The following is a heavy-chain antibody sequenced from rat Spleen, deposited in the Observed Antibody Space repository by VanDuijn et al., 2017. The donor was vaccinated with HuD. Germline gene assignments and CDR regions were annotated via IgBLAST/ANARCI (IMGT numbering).Heavy chain of an antibody. CDR1: GFTFSDFF. Sequence: EVQLVESGGGLVQPGSPLKLSCAASGFTFSDFFMAWVRQAPAQGLEWVATISDDGSTTYYRDSVKGRFTISRDDAKSTLYLQMDSLRSEDTATYYCARAGYLRDWYFDFWGPGTMVTVSS. CDR3: ARAGYLRDWYFDF. V-gene: IGHV5-29*01. CDR2: ISDDGSTT. D-gene: IGHD2-2*01. J-gene: IGHJ1*01.